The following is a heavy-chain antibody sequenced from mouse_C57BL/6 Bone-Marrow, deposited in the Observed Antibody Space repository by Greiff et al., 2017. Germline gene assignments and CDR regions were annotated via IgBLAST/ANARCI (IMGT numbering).Heavy chain of an antibody. CDR1: GFNIKDDY. D-gene: IGHD2-3*01. CDR2: IDPEIGDT. Sequence: EVQLQQSGAELVRPGASVKLSCTASGFNIKDDYIHWVKQRPEQGLEWIGWIDPEIGDTEYASKFQGKATITSDTSSNTAYLQLSSLTAEDTAVYYCSSFDGNYFDFWGQGTPLTVAS. V-gene: IGHV14-4*01. J-gene: IGHJ2*01. CDR3: SSFDGNYFDF.